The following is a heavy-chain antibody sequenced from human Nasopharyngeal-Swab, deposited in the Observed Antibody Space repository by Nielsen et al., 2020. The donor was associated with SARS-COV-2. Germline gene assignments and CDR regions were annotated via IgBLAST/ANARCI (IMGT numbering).Heavy chain of an antibody. D-gene: IGHD2-15*01. J-gene: IGHJ6*02. Sequence: VRQAPGKGLEWVALIWFDGSSTYYADSVKGRFTISRDNSKNTLYLQMNSLRAEDTAVYYCARALLPTLRTLYYYYGMDVWGQGTTVTVSS. CDR3: ARALLPTLRTLYYYYGMDV. CDR2: IWFDGSST. V-gene: IGHV3-33*01.